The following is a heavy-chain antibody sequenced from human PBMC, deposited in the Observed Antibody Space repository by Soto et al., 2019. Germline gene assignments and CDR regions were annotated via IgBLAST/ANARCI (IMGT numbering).Heavy chain of an antibody. CDR3: ACAYTYIYAFDY. CDR2: ILSAGMT. J-gene: IGHJ4*02. V-gene: IGHV3-53*01. Sequence: GGSLRLSCAPSGFPLKGNYMGWARQASGKGLAWVSIILSAGMTYYTDSVKGRFTMSKDISTNTLSLQMNSLRADDTAVYFGACAYTYIYAFDYWGLGTPVTVSS. D-gene: IGHD3-16*01. CDR1: GFPLKGNY.